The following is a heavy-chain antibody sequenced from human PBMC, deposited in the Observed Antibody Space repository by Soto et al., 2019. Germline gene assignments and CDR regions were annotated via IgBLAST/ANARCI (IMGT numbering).Heavy chain of an antibody. CDR2: IYYSGST. CDR1: GGSISSYY. V-gene: IGHV4-59*08. J-gene: IGHJ3*02. CDR3: AATYCSSTSCYLNFGWGSSWYTYAFDI. Sequence: QVQLQESGPGLVKPSETLSLTCTVSGGSISSYYWSWIRQPPGKGLEWIGYIYYSGSTNYNPSLKSRVTISVDTSKNQFSLKLSSVTAADTAVYYCAATYCSSTSCYLNFGWGSSWYTYAFDIWGQGTMVTVSS. D-gene: IGHD2-2*01.